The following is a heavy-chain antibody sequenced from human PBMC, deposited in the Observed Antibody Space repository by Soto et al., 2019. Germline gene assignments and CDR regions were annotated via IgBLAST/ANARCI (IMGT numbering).Heavy chain of an antibody. CDR3: AREKGDYGYYYYYMDV. Sequence: SETLSLTCTVSGGSIGSGGYYWSWIRQHPGKGLEWIGYIYYSGSTYYNPSLKSRVTISVDTSKNQFSLKLSSVTAADTAVYYCAREKGDYGYYYYYMDVWGKGTTVTVSS. CDR2: IYYSGST. CDR1: GGSIGSGGYY. J-gene: IGHJ6*03. D-gene: IGHD4-17*01. V-gene: IGHV4-31*03.